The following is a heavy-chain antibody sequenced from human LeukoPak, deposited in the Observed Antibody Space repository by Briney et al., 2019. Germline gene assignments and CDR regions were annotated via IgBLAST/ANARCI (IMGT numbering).Heavy chain of an antibody. CDR1: GGSISSYY. CDR2: IYYSGST. J-gene: IGHJ6*03. V-gene: IGHV4-59*01. D-gene: IGHD3-10*01. CDR3: AKEAPAGGVYYFYYMDV. Sequence: PSETLSLTCTVSGGSISSYYWSWIRQPPGKGLEWIGYIYYSGSTNYNPSLKSRVTISVDTSKNQFSLKLSSVTAADTAVYYCAKEAPAGGVYYFYYMDVWGKGTTVTVSS.